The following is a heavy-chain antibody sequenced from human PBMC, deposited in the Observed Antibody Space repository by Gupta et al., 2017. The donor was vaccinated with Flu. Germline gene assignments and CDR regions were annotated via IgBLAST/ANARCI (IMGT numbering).Heavy chain of an antibody. CDR1: VYPFTGNF. Sequence: QVPLVPSGAEVNKSGASLKVSCQTSVYPFTGNFMHWMRQAPGQRTEWMGWINPNSGATDEAKTFQGRVTRNSDTSISTAYMERRSRTADGMAVYDGVRGGRIVGADKSECGIFWG. CDR3: VRGGRIVGADKSECGIF. D-gene: IGHD1-26*01. CDR2: INPNSGAT. J-gene: IGHJ2*01. V-gene: IGHV1-2*02.